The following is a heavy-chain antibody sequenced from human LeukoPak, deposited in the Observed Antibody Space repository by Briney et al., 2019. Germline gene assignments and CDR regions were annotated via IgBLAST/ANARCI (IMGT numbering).Heavy chain of an antibody. V-gene: IGHV3-53*01. CDR1: GFTVSSNY. CDR3: ARGGYGDHLPFDY. D-gene: IGHD4-17*01. CDR2: IYSGGST. Sequence: PGGSLRLSCAASGFTVSSNYMTWVRQTPGKGLEWVSVIYSGGSTYYADSVKGRFTISRDNSKNTLYLQMNSLRAEDTAVYYCARGGYGDHLPFDYWGQGTLVTVSS. J-gene: IGHJ4*02.